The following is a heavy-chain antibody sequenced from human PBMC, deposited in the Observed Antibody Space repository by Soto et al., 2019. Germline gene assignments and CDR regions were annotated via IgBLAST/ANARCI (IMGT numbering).Heavy chain of an antibody. D-gene: IGHD3-22*01. CDR1: GGSIRSGGDS. CDR2: IYHSGST. Sequence: PSETLSLTCAVSGGSIRSGGDSWSWIRQPPGKGLEWIGYIYHSGSTYYNPSLKSRVTISVDTSKNQFSLKLGSVTAADTAVYFCERHSIWLLLSDYWGQGTLVTV. J-gene: IGHJ4*02. V-gene: IGHV4-30-2*03. CDR3: ERHSIWLLLSDY.